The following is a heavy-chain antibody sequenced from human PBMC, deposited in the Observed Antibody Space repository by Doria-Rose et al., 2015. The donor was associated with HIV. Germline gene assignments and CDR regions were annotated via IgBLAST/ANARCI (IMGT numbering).Heavy chain of an antibody. V-gene: IGHV4-34*01. CDR1: GGSFSGYY. CDR3: ARGLLRGGWNDVDYYYGMDV. CDR2: INHSGST. D-gene: IGHD1-1*01. Sequence: QVQLQESGAGLVKPSETLSLTCAVFGGSFSGYYWSWTRQPPGKGLEWIGEINHSGSTNYTTSLKSRVTISLDTSKTLFSLKLSSVTAADTAVYYCARGLLRGGWNDVDYYYGMDVWGQGTTVTVSS. J-gene: IGHJ6*02.